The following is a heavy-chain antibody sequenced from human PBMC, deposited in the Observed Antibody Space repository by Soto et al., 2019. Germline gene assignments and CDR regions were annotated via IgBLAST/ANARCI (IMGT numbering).Heavy chain of an antibody. D-gene: IGHD3-3*01. Sequence: RAGGSLRLSCAASGFTFDDYAMSWVRQAPGKGLEWVSGINWNGGSTGYADSVKGRFTISKDNANNSLYLQMNSLRAEDTAFYYCGRIDFCGTRSLYIWFGPWGQGDLVTLFS. CDR1: GFTFDDYA. V-gene: IGHV3-20*04. J-gene: IGHJ5*02. CDR2: INWNGGST. CDR3: GRIDFCGTRSLYIWFGP.